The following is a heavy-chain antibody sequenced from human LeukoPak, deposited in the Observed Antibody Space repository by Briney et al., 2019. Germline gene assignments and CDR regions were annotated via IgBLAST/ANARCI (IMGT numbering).Heavy chain of an antibody. D-gene: IGHD1-26*01. V-gene: IGHV3-23*01. Sequence: GGSLRLSCAASGFTFSSYAMSWVRQAPGKGLEWVSAISGSGGSTYYADSVKGRFTISRDNSKNTLYLQMNSLRAEDTAVYYCAREVIVGATNYAVKYFQHWGQGTLVTVSS. CDR2: ISGSGGST. CDR1: GFTFSSYA. CDR3: AREVIVGATNYAVKYFQH. J-gene: IGHJ1*01.